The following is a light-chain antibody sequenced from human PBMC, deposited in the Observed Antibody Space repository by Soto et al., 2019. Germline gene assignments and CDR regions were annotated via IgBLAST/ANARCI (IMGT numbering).Light chain of an antibody. CDR3: SSYTSSSNIYV. Sequence: QSALTQPASVSGSPGQSITISCTGTSSDVGGYNYVSWYQQHPGKAPKLMIYDVSVRPSGVSNRFSGSKSGNTASLTISGLQAEDEADYYCSSYTSSSNIYVFGIGTKLTVL. CDR1: SSDVGGYNY. V-gene: IGLV2-14*01. J-gene: IGLJ1*01. CDR2: DVS.